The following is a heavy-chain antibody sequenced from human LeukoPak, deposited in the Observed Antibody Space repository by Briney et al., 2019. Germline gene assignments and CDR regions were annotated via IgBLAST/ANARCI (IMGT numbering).Heavy chain of an antibody. Sequence: GGSLRLSCAASGFTFSSDSMNWVHQAPGKGLEWVSSISSSSSYIYYADSVKGRFTISRDNAKNSLYLQMNSLRAEDTAVYYCARDPGYSSGWYGGYYYYYYGMDVWGQGTTVTVSS. V-gene: IGHV3-21*01. CDR1: GFTFSSDS. J-gene: IGHJ6*02. D-gene: IGHD6-19*01. CDR3: ARDPGYSSGWYGGYYYYYYGMDV. CDR2: ISSSSSYI.